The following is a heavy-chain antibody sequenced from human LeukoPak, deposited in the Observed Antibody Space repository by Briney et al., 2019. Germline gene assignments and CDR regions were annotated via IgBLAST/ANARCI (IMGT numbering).Heavy chain of an antibody. V-gene: IGHV1-69*13. CDR3: ARGLDYYNY. CDR1: GHTFTTYY. Sequence: ASVKVSCKASGHTFTTYYIHWVRQAPGQGLEWMGGIIPIFGTANYAQKFQGRVTITADESTSTAYMELSSLRSEDTAVYYCARGLDYYNYWGQGTLVTVSS. J-gene: IGHJ4*02. CDR2: IIPIFGTA.